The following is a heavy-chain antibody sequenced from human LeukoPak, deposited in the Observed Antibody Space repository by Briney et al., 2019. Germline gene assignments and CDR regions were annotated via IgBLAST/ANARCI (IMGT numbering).Heavy chain of an antibody. J-gene: IGHJ6*02. D-gene: IGHD1-26*01. CDR1: GMNFERYA. Sequence: GGALRLSCAASGMNFERYAMHWVRQRPGKGLEWGGVISADGRVDHADAVKGRFTVSRDNSKDSLSLQMSSLRDEDTALYYCATWAFYHDLDVWGQGTTVIVSS. CDR3: ATWAFYHDLDV. CDR2: ISADGRV. V-gene: IGHV3-43*02.